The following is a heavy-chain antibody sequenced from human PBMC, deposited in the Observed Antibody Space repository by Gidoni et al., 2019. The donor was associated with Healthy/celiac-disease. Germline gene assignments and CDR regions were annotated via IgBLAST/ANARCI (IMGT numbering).Heavy chain of an antibody. Sequence: EVQLLESGGGLVQPGGSLRLSCAASGFTFRSYAMRWVRQAPGKGLEWVSAISGSGGSTYYADSVKGRFTISRDNSKNTLYLQMNSLRAEDTAVYYCAKDSGVITTCYFDYWGQGTLVTVSS. J-gene: IGHJ4*02. CDR2: ISGSGGST. CDR3: AKDSGVITTCYFDY. CDR1: GFTFRSYA. V-gene: IGHV3-23*01. D-gene: IGHD3-22*01.